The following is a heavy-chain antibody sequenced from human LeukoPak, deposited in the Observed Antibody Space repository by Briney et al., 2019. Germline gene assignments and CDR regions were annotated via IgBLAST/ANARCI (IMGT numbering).Heavy chain of an antibody. J-gene: IGHJ4*02. CDR3: TREYSGSFDY. Sequence: GGSLRLSCTVSGFTVSSNSMSWVRQAPGKGLEWVANIKQDGSEKYYVDSVKGRFTISRDNAKNSLYLQMNSLKIEDTAMYYCTREYSGSFDYWGQGALVTVSS. CDR1: GFTVSSNS. V-gene: IGHV3-7*03. D-gene: IGHD1-26*01. CDR2: IKQDGSEK.